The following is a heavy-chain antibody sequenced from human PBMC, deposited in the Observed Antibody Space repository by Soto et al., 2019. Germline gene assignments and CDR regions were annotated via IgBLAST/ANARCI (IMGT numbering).Heavy chain of an antibody. CDR3: AGRRDGSGSLDY. Sequence: QVQLQESGPGLVKPSGTLSLTCGVSGGSISSSNWWSWVRQPPGKGLEWSGEIYHSGSTNYNPSLKSRVTISVDKSKNQFSVRLSSVTAADTAVYYCAGRRDGSGSLDYWGQGTLVTVSS. V-gene: IGHV4-4*02. D-gene: IGHD3-10*01. CDR1: GGSISSSNW. J-gene: IGHJ4*02. CDR2: IYHSGST.